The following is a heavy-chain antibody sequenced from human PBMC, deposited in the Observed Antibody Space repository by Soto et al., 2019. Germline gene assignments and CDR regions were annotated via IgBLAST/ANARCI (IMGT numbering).Heavy chain of an antibody. CDR3: ARDKYNDFWSGYSDFDY. V-gene: IGHV1-3*01. Sequence: GASVKVSCKASGYTFTSYAMHWVRQAPGQRLEWMGWINAGNGNTKYSQKFQGRVTITRDTSASTAYMELSSLRSEDTALYYCARDKYNDFWSGYSDFDYWGQGTLVTVSS. CDR2: INAGNGNT. CDR1: GYTFTSYA. D-gene: IGHD3-3*01. J-gene: IGHJ4*02.